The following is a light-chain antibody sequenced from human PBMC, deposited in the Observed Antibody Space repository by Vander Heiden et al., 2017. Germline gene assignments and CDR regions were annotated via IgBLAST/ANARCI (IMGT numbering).Light chain of an antibody. CDR3: SSYTSSSTLEV. CDR2: DVS. V-gene: IGLV2-14*01. Sequence: QSALTQPASVAGSPGRAVTISSTGTSSCVVGYNDVSWYPQPPVKAPKLMIYDVSTRPSGVSNRFSGSKSGNTASLTISGLQAEDEADYYCSSYTSSSTLEVFGTGTKVTVL. CDR1: SSCVVGYND. J-gene: IGLJ1*01.